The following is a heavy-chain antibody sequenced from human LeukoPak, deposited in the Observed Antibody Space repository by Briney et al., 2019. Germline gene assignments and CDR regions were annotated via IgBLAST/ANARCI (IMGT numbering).Heavy chain of an antibody. CDR2: IYYRGDT. V-gene: IGHV4-39*01. CDR1: GGTISSSSYY. Sequence: SETLSLTCTVSGGTISSSSYYWGWIRQPPGKGLEWIGSIYYRGDTYYNPSLESRVTISVETSTNQFSLKLSSVTAADTAVYYCARCHLRGYFDNWGQGTLVTVSS. D-gene: IGHD3-10*01. CDR3: ARCHLRGYFDN. J-gene: IGHJ4*02.